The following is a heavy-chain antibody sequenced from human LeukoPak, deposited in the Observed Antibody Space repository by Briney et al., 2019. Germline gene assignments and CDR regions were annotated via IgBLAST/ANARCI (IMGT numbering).Heavy chain of an antibody. CDR1: GFTFSNAW. CDR3: TSDLSSGWYEDY. Sequence: KPGGSLRLSCAASGFTFSNAWMSWVRQAPGKGLEWVGRIKSKTDGGTTDYAAPVKGRFTISRDDSKNTLYLQMNSLKTEDTAVYYCTSDLSSGWYEDYWGQGTLVTVSS. D-gene: IGHD6-19*01. J-gene: IGHJ4*02. V-gene: IGHV3-15*01. CDR2: IKSKTDGGTT.